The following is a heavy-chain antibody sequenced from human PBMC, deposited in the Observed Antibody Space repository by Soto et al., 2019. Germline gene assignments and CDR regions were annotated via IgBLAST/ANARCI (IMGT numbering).Heavy chain of an antibody. J-gene: IGHJ4*02. D-gene: IGHD3-9*01. CDR1: GGSISSYY. CDR3: ARRYGAGFDY. V-gene: IGHV4-59*01. Sequence: QVQLQESGPGLVKPSETLSLTCTVSGGSISSYYWSWIRQPPGKGLEWIGYIYYSGSTNYNPSPKSRVTISVDTSKNQFSLKLSSVTAADTAVYYCARRYGAGFDYWGQGTRVTVSS. CDR2: IYYSGST.